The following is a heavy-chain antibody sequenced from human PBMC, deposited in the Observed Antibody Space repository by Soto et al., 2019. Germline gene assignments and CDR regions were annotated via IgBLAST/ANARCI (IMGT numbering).Heavy chain of an antibody. J-gene: IGHJ4*01. V-gene: IGHV3-48*02. Sequence: PGGSLRLSCEAYGFTFSSYPMNWVRQAPGKGLEWVSYISSRGTTIYYADSVKGRFTISRDNAKNSLYLQLNSLIDEDTAVYFCARDLSGYSFGYGYWG. CDR3: ARDLSGYSFGYGY. D-gene: IGHD5-18*01. CDR1: GFTFSSYP. CDR2: ISSRGTTI.